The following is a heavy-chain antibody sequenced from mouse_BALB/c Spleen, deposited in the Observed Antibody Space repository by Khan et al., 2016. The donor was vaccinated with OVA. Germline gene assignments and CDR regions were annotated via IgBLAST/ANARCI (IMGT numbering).Heavy chain of an antibody. CDR3: VRPIYYYGPYALDY. CDR2: IRSKSNNYAT. CDR1: GFTFNTYA. V-gene: IGHV10-1*02. J-gene: IGHJ4*01. Sequence: EVQLLETGGGLVQPKGSLKLSCAASGFTFNTYAMNWVRQAPGKGLEWIARIRSKSNNYATYYADSVKDRFTISRDDSQSMVYLQMNNLKTEDTAMYYCVRPIYYYGPYALDYWGQGTSVTVSS. D-gene: IGHD1-1*02.